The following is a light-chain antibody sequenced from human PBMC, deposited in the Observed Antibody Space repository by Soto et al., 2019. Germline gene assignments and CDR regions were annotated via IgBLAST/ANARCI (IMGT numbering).Light chain of an antibody. Sequence: EIVLTQSPGTLSLSPGERATLSCRASQSVSSSYLAWYQQKPGQAPRLLIYGASSRATGIPDRFSGSGSGTDFTLIISRLETEDFAVYYCQQFGSSPLTFGGGTKVEI. CDR1: QSVSSSY. V-gene: IGKV3-20*01. J-gene: IGKJ4*01. CDR3: QQFGSSPLT. CDR2: GAS.